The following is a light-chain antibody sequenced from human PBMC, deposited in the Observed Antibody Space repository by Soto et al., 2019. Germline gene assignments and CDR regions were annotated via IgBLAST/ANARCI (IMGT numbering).Light chain of an antibody. J-gene: IGLJ2*01. CDR3: SSYTSSSTGVV. CDR1: SSDVGGYNY. CDR2: DVS. V-gene: IGLV2-14*01. Sequence: QSVLTQSASVSGSPGQSITISCTGTSSDVGGYNYVSWYQQHPGKAPKLMIYDVSNRPSGVSNRFSGSKSGNTASLTISGLQAEDEADYYCSSYTSSSTGVVFGGGTKLTVL.